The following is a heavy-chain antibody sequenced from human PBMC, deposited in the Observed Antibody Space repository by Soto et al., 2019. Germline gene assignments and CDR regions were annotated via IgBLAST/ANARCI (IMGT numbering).Heavy chain of an antibody. V-gene: IGHV4-30-2*01. D-gene: IGHD3-10*01. CDR3: ARDSHRRYYGSGSYVFGP. CDR2: IYHSGST. Sequence: PSETLSLTCAVSGGSISSGGYSWSWIRQPPGKGLEWIGYIYHSGSTYYNPSLKSRVTISVDRSKNQFSLKLSSVTAADTAVYYCARDSHRRYYGSGSYVFGPWGQGTLVTVSS. J-gene: IGHJ5*02. CDR1: GGSISSGGYS.